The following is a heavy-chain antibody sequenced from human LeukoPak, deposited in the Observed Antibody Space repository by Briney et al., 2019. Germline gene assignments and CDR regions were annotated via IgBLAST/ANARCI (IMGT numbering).Heavy chain of an antibody. CDR1: GFTFSSNY. V-gene: IGHV3-53*01. CDR2: IYSGGST. CDR3: ATFQWLGRWFDP. J-gene: IGHJ5*02. D-gene: IGHD6-19*01. Sequence: PGGSLRLSCAASGFTFSSNYMSWVRQAPGKGLEWVSVIYSGGSTYYADSVKGRFTISRDNSKNTLYLQMNSLRAEDTAVYYCATFQWLGRWFDPWGQGTLVTVSS.